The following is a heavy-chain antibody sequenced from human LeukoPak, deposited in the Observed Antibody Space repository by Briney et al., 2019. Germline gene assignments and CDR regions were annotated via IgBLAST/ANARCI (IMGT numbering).Heavy chain of an antibody. J-gene: IGHJ5*02. D-gene: IGHD3-3*01. Sequence: GASVKVSCKASGYTFTSYDINWVRQAPGQGLEWMGWMNPNSGNTDYAQKFQGRVTMTRNTSISTAYMELSSLRSEDTAVYYCARTYYDFWSGESNWFDPWGQGTLVTVSS. V-gene: IGHV1-8*01. CDR3: ARTYYDFWSGESNWFDP. CDR2: MNPNSGNT. CDR1: GYTFTSYD.